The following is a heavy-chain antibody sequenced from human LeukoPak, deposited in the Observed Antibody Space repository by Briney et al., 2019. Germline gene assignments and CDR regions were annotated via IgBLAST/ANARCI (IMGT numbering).Heavy chain of an antibody. D-gene: IGHD2-2*01. J-gene: IGHJ4*01. CDR3: ASANLGSCTRTRCYVEDY. Sequence: SETLSVTCTVSSDSISSHYRGWIRQPAGKGLEWIGRIYTNGRTNYNPSLRSRLTISVDTSKNQFSLKVTSVTAPDTAVYFCASANLGSCTRTRCYVEDYWGPGTLVTVSS. CDR1: SDSISSHY. CDR2: IYTNGRT. V-gene: IGHV4-4*07.